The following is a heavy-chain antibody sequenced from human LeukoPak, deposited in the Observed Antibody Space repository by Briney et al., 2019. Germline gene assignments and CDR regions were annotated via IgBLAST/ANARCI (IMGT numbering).Heavy chain of an antibody. CDR3: ARDMRSPQYYYDSSGNDAFDI. J-gene: IGHJ3*02. CDR2: INSDGSST. D-gene: IGHD3-22*01. V-gene: IGHV3-74*01. CDR1: GFTFSSYW. Sequence: GGSLRLSCAASGFTFSSYWMHWVRQAPGKGLVWVSRINSDGSSTSYADSVKGRFTISRDNAKNSLYLQMNSLRAEDTAVYYCARDMRSPQYYYDSSGNDAFDIWGQGTMVTVSS.